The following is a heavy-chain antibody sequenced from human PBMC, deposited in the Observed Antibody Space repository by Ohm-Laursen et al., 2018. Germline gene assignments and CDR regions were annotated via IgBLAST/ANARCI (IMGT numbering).Heavy chain of an antibody. V-gene: IGHV3-23*01. J-gene: IGHJ3*02. CDR3: ARDGGSYQDDVFDI. Sequence: SLRLSCAASGFTFSSSTMNWVRQAPGKGLEWVSAVIGNAGNTYYADSVKGRFTISRDNSKNTLYLQMNSLRAEDTAVYYCARDGGSYQDDVFDIWGQGTMVTVSS. D-gene: IGHD3-16*01. CDR2: VIGNAGNT. CDR1: GFTFSSST.